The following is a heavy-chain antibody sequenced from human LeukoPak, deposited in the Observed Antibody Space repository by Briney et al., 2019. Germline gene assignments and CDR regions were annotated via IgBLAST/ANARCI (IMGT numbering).Heavy chain of an antibody. CDR3: AREVEMATTGANHYYYMDV. CDR2: INPSGGST. CDR1: GYTFTSYY. V-gene: IGHV1-46*01. J-gene: IGHJ6*03. D-gene: IGHD5-24*01. Sequence: ASVKVSCKASGYTFTSYYMHWVRQAPGQGLKWMGIINPSGGSTSYAQKFQGRVTMTRDTSTSTVYMELSSLRSEDTAVYYCAREVEMATTGANHYYYMDVWGKGTTVTVSS.